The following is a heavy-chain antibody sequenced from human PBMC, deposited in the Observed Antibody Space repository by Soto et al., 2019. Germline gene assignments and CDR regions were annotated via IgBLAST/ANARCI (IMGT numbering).Heavy chain of an antibody. V-gene: IGHV3-23*01. CDR2: VTGRASST. CDR1: GFTFPNYA. Sequence: EVRLLESGGGLVQPGGSLRLSCFASGFTFPNYAMSWVRQAPGKGLEWVSVVTGRASSTYYADSVEGRFTISRDNSRNTLLLQMNSLGAVDTAVYYCGKHLPSKEKHCLWADAFHIWGHGTRLTVSS. D-gene: IGHD3-16*01. CDR3: GKHLPSKEKHCLWADAFHI. J-gene: IGHJ3*02.